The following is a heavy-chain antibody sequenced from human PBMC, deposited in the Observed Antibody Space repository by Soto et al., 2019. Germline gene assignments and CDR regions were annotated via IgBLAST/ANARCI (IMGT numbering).Heavy chain of an antibody. CDR3: ATLGTMGVFDS. D-gene: IGHD3-10*01. V-gene: IGHV3-23*01. J-gene: IGHJ4*02. Sequence: EVQLLESGGGLVQPGGSLRLSCAASGFTFSSFAMSWVRQAPGKGLEWLAGITFRGDYTYYADSVKGRFTLSRDNSRNRLDLEMNSPQVEDTALYYCATLGTMGVFDSWGQGTLLTVSS. CDR2: ITFRGDYT. CDR1: GFTFSSFA.